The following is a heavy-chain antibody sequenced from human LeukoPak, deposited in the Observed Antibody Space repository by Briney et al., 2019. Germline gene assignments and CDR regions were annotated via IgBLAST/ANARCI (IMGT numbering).Heavy chain of an antibody. CDR3: ARGRWLKGLNY. V-gene: IGHV4-61*01. CDR1: GGSVNSGSYY. J-gene: IGHJ4*02. D-gene: IGHD4-23*01. CDR2: IYYSGST. Sequence: SETLSLTCTVSGGSVNSGSYYWSWIRQPPGKGLEWIGYIYYSGSTNYNPSLKSRVTISVDTSKNQFSLKLSSVTAADTAVYYCARGRWLKGLNYWGQGTLVTVSS.